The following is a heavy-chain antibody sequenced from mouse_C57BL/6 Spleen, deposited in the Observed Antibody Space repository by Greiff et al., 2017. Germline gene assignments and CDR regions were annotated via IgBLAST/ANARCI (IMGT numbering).Heavy chain of an antibody. CDR3: ARTSSSYAMDY. V-gene: IGHV5-17*01. CDR1: GFPFSDYG. D-gene: IGHD6-1*01. Sequence: EVKLVESGGGLVKPGGSLKLSCAASGFPFSDYGMHWVRQAPEKGLAWVAYFSSGSSTIYYADTVKGRFTISRDNAKNTLFLQMTSLGSEDTAMYYCARTSSSYAMDYWGQGTSVTVSS. J-gene: IGHJ4*01. CDR2: FSSGSSTI.